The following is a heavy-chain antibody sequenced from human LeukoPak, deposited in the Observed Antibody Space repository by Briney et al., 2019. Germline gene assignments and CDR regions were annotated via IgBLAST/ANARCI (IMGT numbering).Heavy chain of an antibody. Sequence: PGGSLRLSCAVSGFTFSSYGMHWVRQAPGKGLEWVAFIRYDGSNKYYADSVKGRFTISRDNSKNTLYLQMNSLRAEDTAVYYCAKDLGNWNSEYYFDYWGQGTLVTVSS. CDR3: AKDLGNWNSEYYFDY. D-gene: IGHD1-7*01. J-gene: IGHJ4*02. CDR2: IRYDGSNK. V-gene: IGHV3-30*02. CDR1: GFTFSSYG.